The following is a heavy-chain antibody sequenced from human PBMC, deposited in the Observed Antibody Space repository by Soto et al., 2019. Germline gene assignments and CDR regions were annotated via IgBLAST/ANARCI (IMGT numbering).Heavy chain of an antibody. CDR2: IRSKAYGGTT. Sequence: QPGGSLRLSCTGSGFTFGDYAMSWVRRAPGKGLEWVGFIRSKAYGGTTEWAASVRGRFTFTRDDSKRIAYLQMNSLKTEDAGVYLWTRGTRPYGMDVWGQGTTVTVSS. CDR3: TRGTRPYGMDV. V-gene: IGHV3-49*04. J-gene: IGHJ6*02. CDR1: GFTFGDYA. D-gene: IGHD6-6*01.